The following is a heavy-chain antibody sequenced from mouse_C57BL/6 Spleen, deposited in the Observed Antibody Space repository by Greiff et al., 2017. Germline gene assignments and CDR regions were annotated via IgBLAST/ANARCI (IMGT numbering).Heavy chain of an antibody. Sequence: EVKLQESGPGLVKPSQSLSLTCSVTGYSITSGYYWNWIRQFPGNKLEWMGYISYDGSNNSNPSLKNRISITRDTSKNQFFLKLNSVTTEDTATYYCARGGGSNPLYWYFDVWGTGTTVTVSS. V-gene: IGHV3-6*01. D-gene: IGHD1-1*01. J-gene: IGHJ1*03. CDR3: ARGGGSNPLYWYFDV. CDR1: GYSITSGYY. CDR2: ISYDGSN.